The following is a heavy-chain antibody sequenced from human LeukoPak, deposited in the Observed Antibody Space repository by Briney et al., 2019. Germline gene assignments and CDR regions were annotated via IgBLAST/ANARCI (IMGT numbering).Heavy chain of an antibody. CDR2: INPNSGGT. J-gene: IGHJ4*02. Sequence: ASVKVSCKASGYTFTGYYMHWVRQAPGQGLEWMGRINPNSGGTNYVQKFQGRVTMTRDTSISTAYMELSKLSCDDTPVYYCAREPRIAVAGKHFDYWGQGTLVTVSS. CDR3: AREPRIAVAGKHFDY. D-gene: IGHD6-19*01. V-gene: IGHV1-2*06. CDR1: GYTFTGYY.